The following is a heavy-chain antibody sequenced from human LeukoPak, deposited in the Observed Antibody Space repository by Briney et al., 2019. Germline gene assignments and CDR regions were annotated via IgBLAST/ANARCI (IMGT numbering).Heavy chain of an antibody. CDR1: GFTFSSYA. CDR3: PKSRIKGYY. J-gene: IGHJ4*02. CDR2: ISGSGGST. D-gene: IGHD3-16*01. Sequence: GGSLRLSCAASGFTFSSYAMSWVRQAPGKGLECVSAISGSGGSTYYADSVKGRFTISSENSKNTLYLQMNSLRDEDTAIYYCPKSRIKGYYWGQGNLVTVSS. V-gene: IGHV3-23*01.